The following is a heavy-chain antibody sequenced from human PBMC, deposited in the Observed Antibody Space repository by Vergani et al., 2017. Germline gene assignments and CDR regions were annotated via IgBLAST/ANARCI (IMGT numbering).Heavy chain of an antibody. Sequence: QAQLQESGPGLVKPSETLSLTCSVSFDSIRNLYCNWIRQPPGKGLEWLGSIHYSENTNYNPSLKTRVTISVDTSKNQFSLTLTSVTAADTAVYYCASDTHSGQRADRWGQGILVTVTS. J-gene: IGHJ5*02. CDR1: FDSIRNLY. CDR2: IHYSENT. D-gene: IGHD6-19*01. CDR3: ASDTHSGQRADR. V-gene: IGHV4-59*11.